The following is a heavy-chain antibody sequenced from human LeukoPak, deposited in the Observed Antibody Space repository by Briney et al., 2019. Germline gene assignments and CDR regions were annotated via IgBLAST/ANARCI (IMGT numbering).Heavy chain of an antibody. V-gene: IGHV3-11*04. Sequence: LSLTCTVSGGSISSSSYYWGWIRQAPGKGLEWLSYFGGTSGTIHYADSVKGRFTISRDNAKMSLYLQMDSLRAEDTAVYYCARSNGLRYFDRWGQGTLVTVSS. D-gene: IGHD2-8*01. CDR2: FGGTSGTI. CDR1: GGSISSSSYY. J-gene: IGHJ4*02. CDR3: ARSNGLRYFDR.